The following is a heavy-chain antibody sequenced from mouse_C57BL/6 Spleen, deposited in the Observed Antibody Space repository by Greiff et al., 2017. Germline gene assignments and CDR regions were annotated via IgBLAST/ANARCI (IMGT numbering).Heavy chain of an antibody. D-gene: IGHD2-1*01. Sequence: QVQLKQSGAELVKPGASVKLSCKASGYTFTEYTIHWVKQRSGQGLEWIGWFYPGSGSIKYNEKFKDKVTLTADKSSSTVYMELSRLTSEDSAVYFCARHEAASLYYGNYDYWGQGTTLTVSS. V-gene: IGHV1-62-2*01. CDR2: FYPGSGSI. J-gene: IGHJ2*01. CDR1: GYTFTEYT. CDR3: ARHEAASLYYGNYDY.